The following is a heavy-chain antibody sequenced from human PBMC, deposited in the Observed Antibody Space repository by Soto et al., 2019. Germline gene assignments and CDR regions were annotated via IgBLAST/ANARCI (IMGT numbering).Heavy chain of an antibody. CDR1: GCFISTTDW. CDR3: ARRERAAGTDWWFDP. J-gene: IGHJ5*02. Sequence: PETLSHTNAVSGCFISTTDWFSWVRQPPGKGLEWIGEVYRTGSTNYNPSLESRLTISVDKSKNQFSLKLSSVTAADTAVYYCARRERAAGTDWWFDPWVQGTLVT. V-gene: IGHV4-4*03. CDR2: VYRTGST. D-gene: IGHD6-13*01.